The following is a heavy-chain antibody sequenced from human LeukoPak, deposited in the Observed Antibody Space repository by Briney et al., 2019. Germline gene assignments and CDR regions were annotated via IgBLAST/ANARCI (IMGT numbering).Heavy chain of an antibody. Sequence: GGCLRLSCAASGFTFSNYWMHWVRQAPGEGLVWVSVINGDGSTTIYADSVKGRFTISRDNAKNTLSLQMNSLRAEDTAVYYCARRNTNDLDYWGQGTLVTVSS. CDR2: INGDGSTT. D-gene: IGHD1-1*01. CDR3: ARRNTNDLDY. CDR1: GFTFSNYW. V-gene: IGHV3-74*01. J-gene: IGHJ4*02.